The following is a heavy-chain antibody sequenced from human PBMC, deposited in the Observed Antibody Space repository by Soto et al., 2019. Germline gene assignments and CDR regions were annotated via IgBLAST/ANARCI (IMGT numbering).Heavy chain of an antibody. V-gene: IGHV3-30*18. CDR3: AKRGFCSGGSCYSFHFDS. D-gene: IGHD2-15*01. J-gene: IGHJ4*02. Sequence: QVQLVESGGGVVQPGTSLRLSCAASGFTFSNHGMHWVRQAPGKGLEWVALLSYDGSKINYADSVKGRFTISRDNSKNTLYLQMNSLRAEDTAVYYCAKRGFCSGGSCYSFHFDSWGQGTLVTVSS. CDR2: LSYDGSKI. CDR1: GFTFSNHG.